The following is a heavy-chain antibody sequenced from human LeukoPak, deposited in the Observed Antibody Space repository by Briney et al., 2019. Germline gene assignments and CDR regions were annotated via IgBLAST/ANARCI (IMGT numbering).Heavy chain of an antibody. CDR3: ARDLIGSSGWFGY. J-gene: IGHJ5*01. D-gene: IGHD6-19*01. Sequence: SVAVSCKASGGTFSSYAINWVRQAPGQGLEWMGRITPILGIANYAQKLQGRVTIIADKSTSTAYMEPSSLRSEDTAMYYCARDLIGSSGWFGYWGQGTLVTVSS. CDR2: ITPILGIA. CDR1: GGTFSSYA. V-gene: IGHV1-69*04.